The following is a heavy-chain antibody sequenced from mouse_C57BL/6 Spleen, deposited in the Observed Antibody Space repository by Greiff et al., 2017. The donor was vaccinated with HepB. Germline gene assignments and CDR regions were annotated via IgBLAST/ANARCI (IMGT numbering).Heavy chain of an antibody. J-gene: IGHJ4*01. CDR3: ARNGGYDCYAMDY. D-gene: IGHD2-10*02. CDR2: IWSGGST. CDR1: GFSLTSYG. Sequence: VQLQQSGPGLVQPSQSLSITCTVSGFSLTSYGVHWVRQSPGKGLEWLGVIWSGGSTDYNAAFISRLSISKDNSKSQVFFKMNSLQADDTAIYYCARNGGYDCYAMDYWGQGTSVTVSS. V-gene: IGHV2-2*01.